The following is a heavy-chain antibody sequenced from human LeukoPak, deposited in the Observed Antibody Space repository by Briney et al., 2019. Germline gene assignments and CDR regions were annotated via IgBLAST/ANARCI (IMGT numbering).Heavy chain of an antibody. CDR1: GGSISSSSYY. Sequence: SETLSLTCTVSGGSISSSSYYWGWIRQPPGKGLEWIGSIYYSGSTYYNPSLKSRVTISVDTSKNQFSLKLNSVIATDTAVYYCASEGTTFSSFDYWGQGTLVTVSS. D-gene: IGHD1-1*01. V-gene: IGHV4-39*07. J-gene: IGHJ4*02. CDR2: IYYSGST. CDR3: ASEGTTFSSFDY.